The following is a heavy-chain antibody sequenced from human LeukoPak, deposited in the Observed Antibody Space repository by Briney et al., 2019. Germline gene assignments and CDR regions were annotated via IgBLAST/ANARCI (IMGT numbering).Heavy chain of an antibody. D-gene: IGHD5-24*01. CDR1: GYTFTSYA. CDR3: ARHSCRDGCPCYYYGMDV. J-gene: IGHJ6*02. Sequence: ASVKVSCKASGYTFTSYAMHWVRQAPGQRLEWMGWINAGNGNTKYSQKFQGRVTITRDTSASTAYMELSSLRSEDTAVYYCARHSCRDGCPCYYYGMDVWGQGTTVTVSS. V-gene: IGHV1-3*01. CDR2: INAGNGNT.